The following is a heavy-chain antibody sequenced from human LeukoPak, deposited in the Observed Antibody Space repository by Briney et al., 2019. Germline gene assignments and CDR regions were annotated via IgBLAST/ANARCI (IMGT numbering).Heavy chain of an antibody. V-gene: IGHV3-66*01. D-gene: IGHD2-15*01. J-gene: IGHJ6*04. CDR3: ARESNRRLHYYGIDV. CDR1: GLSVSHNY. Sequence: GGSLRLSCAASGLSVSHNYMTWVRQAPGKGLEWVSMIRSDTGTDYADSVKGRFTISRDNSNNTLFLQMNSLRAEDTAVYYCARESNRRLHYYGIDVWGKGTTVTVSS. CDR2: IRSDTGT.